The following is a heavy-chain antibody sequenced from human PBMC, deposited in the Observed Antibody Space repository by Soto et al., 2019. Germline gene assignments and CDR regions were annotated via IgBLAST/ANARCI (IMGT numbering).Heavy chain of an antibody. V-gene: IGHV1-18*01. D-gene: IGHD5-12*01. Sequence: ASVKVSCKASGYTFTSYGISWVRQAPGQGLEWMGWISAYNGNTNYAQKLQGRVTMTTDTSTSTAYMELRSLRSDDTAVYYCARVSRGYSGYDLGVMDVWGKGTTVTVS. CDR3: ARVSRGYSGYDLGVMDV. CDR2: ISAYNGNT. CDR1: GYTFTSYG. J-gene: IGHJ6*03.